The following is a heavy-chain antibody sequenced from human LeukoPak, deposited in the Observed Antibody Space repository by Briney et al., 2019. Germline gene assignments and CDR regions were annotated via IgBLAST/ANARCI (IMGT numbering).Heavy chain of an antibody. J-gene: IGHJ5*02. CDR1: GGTFSSYA. V-gene: IGHV1-69*01. D-gene: IGHD4-17*01. CDR2: IIPIFGTA. Sequence: GSSVKVSCKASGGTFSSYAISWVRQAPGQGLEWMGGIIPIFGTANYAQTFQGRVTITADESTSTAYMELSSLRSEDTAVYYCARNHDYGDYRLGFDPWGQGTLVTVSS. CDR3: ARNHDYGDYRLGFDP.